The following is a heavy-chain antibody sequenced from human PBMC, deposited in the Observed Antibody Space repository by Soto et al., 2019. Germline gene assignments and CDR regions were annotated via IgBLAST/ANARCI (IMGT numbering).Heavy chain of an antibody. D-gene: IGHD4-17*01. V-gene: IGHV3-30*18. CDR3: ANPGIYGDYVGFDY. J-gene: IGHJ4*02. CDR1: GFTFSSYG. CDR2: ISYDGSNK. Sequence: QVQLVESGGGVVQPGRSLRLSCAASGFTFSSYGMHWVRQAPGKGLEWVAVISYDGSNKYYADSVKGRFTISRDNSKNTLYLQMNSLRAEDTAVYYCANPGIYGDYVGFDYWGQGTLVTVSS.